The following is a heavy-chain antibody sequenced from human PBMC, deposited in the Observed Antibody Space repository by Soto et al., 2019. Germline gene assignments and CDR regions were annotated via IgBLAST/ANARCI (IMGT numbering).Heavy chain of an antibody. D-gene: IGHD1-26*01. J-gene: IGHJ5*02. Sequence: QVQLVQSGAEVKKPGASVKVSCKASGYTFTSYGLSWVRQAPGQGREWMGRNSAYNYNTNYAQKLQGRVTMTTDTSTSTAYMELRSLRSDDTDVYYCARVVGALGHWFEPWGQGTLVTVSS. V-gene: IGHV1-18*01. CDR2: NSAYNYNT. CDR1: GYTFTSYG. CDR3: ARVVGALGHWFEP.